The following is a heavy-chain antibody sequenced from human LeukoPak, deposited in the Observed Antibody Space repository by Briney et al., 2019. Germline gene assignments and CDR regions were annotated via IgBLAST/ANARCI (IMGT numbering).Heavy chain of an antibody. Sequence: PSQTLSLTCTVSGGSISSGDYYWSWIRQPPGKGLEWIGYIYYSGSTYYNPSLKSRVTISVDTSKIQFSLKLSSVTAADTAVYYCARREQGVPQECGGDCSGYYYYGMDVWGQGTTVTVSS. J-gene: IGHJ6*02. CDR1: GGSISSGDYY. D-gene: IGHD2-21*02. CDR3: ARREQGVPQECGGDCSGYYYYGMDV. V-gene: IGHV4-30-4*01. CDR2: IYYSGST.